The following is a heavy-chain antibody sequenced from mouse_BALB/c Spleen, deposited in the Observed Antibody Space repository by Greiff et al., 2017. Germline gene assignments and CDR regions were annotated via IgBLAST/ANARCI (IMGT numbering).Heavy chain of an antibody. V-gene: IGHV7-3*02. D-gene: IGHD2-3*01. CDR3: ARAPYDGYRDYYAMDY. J-gene: IGHJ4*01. CDR1: GFTFTDYY. CDR2: IRNKANGYTT. Sequence: EVHLVESGGGLVQPGGSLRLSCATSGFTFTDYYMSWVRQPPGKALEWLGFIRNKANGYTTEYSASVKGRFTISRDNSQSILYLQMNTLRAEDSATYYCARAPYDGYRDYYAMDYWGQGTSVTVSS.